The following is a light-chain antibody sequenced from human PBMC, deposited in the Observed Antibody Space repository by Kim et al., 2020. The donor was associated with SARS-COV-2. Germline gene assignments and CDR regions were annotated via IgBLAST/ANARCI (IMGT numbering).Light chain of an antibody. V-gene: IGKV1-5*01. CDR1: QSVSSL. CDR2: DAS. J-gene: IGKJ1*01. CDR3: QQYNTSPRT. Sequence: ASIGDRVTIPRRASQSVSSLLAWYQQKPGQAPNLLIYDASSLKSGVPSRFSGRGSGTEFTLTIRRLQPDDFATYYCQQYNTSPRTFGQGTKVDIK.